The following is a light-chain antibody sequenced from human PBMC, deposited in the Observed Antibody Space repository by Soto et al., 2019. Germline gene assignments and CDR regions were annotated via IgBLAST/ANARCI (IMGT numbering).Light chain of an antibody. Sequence: DIVLTQSPLSLPVTPGEPASISCRSSQSLLHSNGYNYLDWYLQKPGQSPQLLIYLGSNRASGVPDRFSGSGSGSEFTPKISRVEAEDVGVYYCMQTLQTSWTFGQGTKVEIK. CDR1: QSLLHSNGYNY. V-gene: IGKV2-28*01. J-gene: IGKJ1*01. CDR3: MQTLQTSWT. CDR2: LGS.